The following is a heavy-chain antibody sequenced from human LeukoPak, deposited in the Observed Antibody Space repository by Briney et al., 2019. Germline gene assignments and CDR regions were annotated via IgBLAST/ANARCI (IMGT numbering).Heavy chain of an antibody. CDR2: INPDSGGT. CDR3: ARGIVVVPAATKLYYYYGMDV. CDR1: GYTFTGYY. V-gene: IGHV1-2*06. Sequence: ASVKVSCKASGYTFTGYYMHWVRQAPGQGLEWMGRINPDSGGTNYAQKFQGRVTMTRDTSISTAYMELSRLRSDDTAVYYCARGIVVVPAATKLYYYYGMDVWGQGTTVTVSS. J-gene: IGHJ6*02. D-gene: IGHD2-2*01.